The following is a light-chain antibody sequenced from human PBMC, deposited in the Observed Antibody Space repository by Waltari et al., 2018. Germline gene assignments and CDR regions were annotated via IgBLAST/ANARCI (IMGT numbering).Light chain of an antibody. J-gene: IGKJ2*01. V-gene: IGKV1-39*01. CDR1: RRVSTN. CDR3: QQSFNVPYT. CDR2: AAS. Sequence: DIQMTQSPSSLSASVGDRVTITCRASRRVSTNLNWYQQKPGKGPRLLIYAASSLQGGVPPRLRGSGSGTDFTLTISSLQPEDFATYSCQQSFNVPYTFGQGTKLEL.